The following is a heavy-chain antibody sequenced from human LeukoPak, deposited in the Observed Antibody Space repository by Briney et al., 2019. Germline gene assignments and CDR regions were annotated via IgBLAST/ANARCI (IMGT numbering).Heavy chain of an antibody. CDR2: ISTRGST. CDR3: AKSFWISGWYVGFDS. CDR1: GGSITTGGYS. Sequence: SETLSLTCSVSGGSITTGGYSWTWIRQSAEKGLEWIGRISTRGSTTYNPSLESRVSISLDTSQNQFSLNLNSVTAADTAVYYCAKSFWISGWYVGFDSWGQGTLVTVSS. V-gene: IGHV4-61*02. D-gene: IGHD6-19*01. J-gene: IGHJ4*02.